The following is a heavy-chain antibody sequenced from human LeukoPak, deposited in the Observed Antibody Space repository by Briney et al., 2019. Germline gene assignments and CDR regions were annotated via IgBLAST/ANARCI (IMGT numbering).Heavy chain of an antibody. V-gene: IGHV4-30-4*08. CDR3: ARHVGDYYGSGSYLFYFDY. CDR1: GGPINDGAYY. J-gene: IGHJ4*02. Sequence: PSETLSLTCTVSGGPINDGAYYWSWIRQPPGKGLEWIGYIHYSGTTYYNPSLKSRLTISEDTPKNQFSLKLSSVTAADTAVYYCARHVGDYYGSGSYLFYFDYWGQGTLVTVSS. CDR2: IHYSGTT. D-gene: IGHD3-10*01.